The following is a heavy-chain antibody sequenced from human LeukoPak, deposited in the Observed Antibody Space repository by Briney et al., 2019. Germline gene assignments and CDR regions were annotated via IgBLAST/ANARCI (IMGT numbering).Heavy chain of an antibody. CDR2: IIPIFGTA. J-gene: IGHJ6*03. D-gene: IGHD3-3*01. CDR1: GGAFGSYA. V-gene: IGHV1-69*01. CDR3: ASSFTIFGVVTHYYYYMDV. Sequence: SAKVSCKASGGAFGSYAISWVREAPGQGLEWMGGIIPIFGTANYAQKFRGRVTITADESTSTAYMELSSLRSEDTAVYYCASSFTIFGVVTHYYYYMDVWGKGTTVTVSS.